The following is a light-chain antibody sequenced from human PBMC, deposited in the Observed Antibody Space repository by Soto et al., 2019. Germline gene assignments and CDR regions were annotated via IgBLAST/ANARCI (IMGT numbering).Light chain of an antibody. V-gene: IGKV1-27*01. CDR1: QDISNY. Sequence: QMTQSPSSLSASVGDRVTITCRASQDISNYLAWYQQKPGGAPKLLIYEASTLQSGVASRFSGSGSGADFTLTISSLQPEDVAIYDCQRYKDAPRTFGQGTRVEMK. CDR3: QRYKDAPRT. J-gene: IGKJ1*01. CDR2: EAS.